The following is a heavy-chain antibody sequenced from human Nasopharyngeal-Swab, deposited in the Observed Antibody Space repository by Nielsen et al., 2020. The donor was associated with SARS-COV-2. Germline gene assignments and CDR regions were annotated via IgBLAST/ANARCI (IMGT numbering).Heavy chain of an antibody. D-gene: IGHD3-10*01. CDR3: ARDAGGFYTKDPPYFDY. V-gene: IGHV1-46*01. CDR1: GYIFTNYY. CDR2: INPTGGST. J-gene: IGHJ4*02. Sequence: ASVKVSCKASGYIFTNYYMHWVRQAPGQGLEWMGIINPTGGSTTYAQKFQGRVIMTRDTSTSTLYMELRGLRSEDTAVYFCARDAGGFYTKDPPYFDYWGQGSLVTVSS.